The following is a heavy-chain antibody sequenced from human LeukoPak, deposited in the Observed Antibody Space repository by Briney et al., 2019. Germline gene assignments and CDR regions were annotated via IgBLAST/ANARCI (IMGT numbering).Heavy chain of an antibody. CDR1: GFTFSNHG. D-gene: IGHD6-13*01. CDR3: AKAQAAAGSNWFDP. CDR2: ISGSGGST. J-gene: IGHJ5*02. V-gene: IGHV3-23*01. Sequence: PGGTLRLSCAASGFTFSNHGMNWVRQAPGKGLEWVSAISGSGGSTYYADSVKGRFTISRDNSKNTLYLQMNSLRAEDTAVYYCAKAQAAAGSNWFDPWGQGTLVTVSS.